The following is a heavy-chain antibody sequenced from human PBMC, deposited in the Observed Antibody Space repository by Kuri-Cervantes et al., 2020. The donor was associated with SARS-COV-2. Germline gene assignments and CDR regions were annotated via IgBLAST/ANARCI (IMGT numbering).Heavy chain of an antibody. D-gene: IGHD3-16*02. CDR1: GFIFSDYY. CDR3: ARAFIHYYYYMDV. J-gene: IGHJ6*03. CDR2: IGPSGTTK. V-gene: IGHV3-11*04. Sequence: GESLKISCTASGFIFSDYYMTWIRQAPGKGLEWVSNIGPSGTTKYYADSVKGRFTISRDNAKNSLYLQMSSLRAEDTAVYYCARAFIHYYYYMDVWGKGTTVTVSS.